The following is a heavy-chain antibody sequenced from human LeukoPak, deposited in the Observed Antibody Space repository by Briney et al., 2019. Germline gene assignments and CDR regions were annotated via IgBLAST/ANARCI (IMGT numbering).Heavy chain of an antibody. CDR3: ARVAAGGYYYYGMDV. CDR1: GASITRSNW. V-gene: IGHV4-4*02. Sequence: PSGPLSLTCAVSGASITRSNWWSWVRQTPEKGLEWIGEISRSGDTHYNPSLKSRLTLSMDKSKNQFSLKLNFVTAADTAVYYCARVAAGGYYYYGMDVWGQGTTVTVSS. D-gene: IGHD3-16*01. CDR2: ISRSGDT. J-gene: IGHJ6*02.